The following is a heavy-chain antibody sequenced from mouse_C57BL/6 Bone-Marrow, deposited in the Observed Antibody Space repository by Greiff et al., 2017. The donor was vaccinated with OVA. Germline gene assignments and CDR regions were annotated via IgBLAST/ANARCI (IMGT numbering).Heavy chain of an antibody. V-gene: IGHV1-82*01. CDR2: IYPGDGDT. CDR1: GYAFSSSW. J-gene: IGHJ2*01. CDR3: ARECNPWYFDY. Sequence: VKLQQSGPELVKPGASVKISCKASGYAFSSSWMNWVKQRPGKGLEWIGRIYPGDGDTNYNGKFKGKATLTADKSSSTAYMQLSSLTSEDSAVYFCARECNPWYFDYWGQGTTLTVSS. D-gene: IGHD2-1*01.